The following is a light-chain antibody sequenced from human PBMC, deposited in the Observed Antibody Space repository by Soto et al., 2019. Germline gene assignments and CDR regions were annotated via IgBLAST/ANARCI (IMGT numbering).Light chain of an antibody. Sequence: DIQMIQSPSTLSASVGDRVTITCRASQSIGSWLAWYQQKPGKAPKVLIYKASNLERGVPSRFSGSGSGTEFTLTISSLQPDDFATYYCQQFDSYSYTFGQGTKVDIK. CDR1: QSIGSW. CDR3: QQFDSYSYT. J-gene: IGKJ2*01. CDR2: KAS. V-gene: IGKV1-5*03.